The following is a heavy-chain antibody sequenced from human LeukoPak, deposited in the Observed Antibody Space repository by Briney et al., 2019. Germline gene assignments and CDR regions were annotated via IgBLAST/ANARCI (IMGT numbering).Heavy chain of an antibody. Sequence: GGSLRLSCAASGFTFSSYSMNWVRQAPGKGLEWVSYISSSSSTIYYVDSVKGRFTISRDNAKNSLYLQMNSLRAEDTAVYYCATSRGERYYDFWSGYYKDVWGKGTTVTVSS. CDR3: ATSRGERYYDFWSGYYKDV. CDR2: ISSSSSTI. D-gene: IGHD3-3*01. V-gene: IGHV3-48*01. CDR1: GFTFSSYS. J-gene: IGHJ6*04.